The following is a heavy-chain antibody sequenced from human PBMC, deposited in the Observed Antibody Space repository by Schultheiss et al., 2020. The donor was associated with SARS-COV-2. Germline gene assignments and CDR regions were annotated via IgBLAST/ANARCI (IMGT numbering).Heavy chain of an antibody. CDR3: ARPYSYGQYDPFDI. CDR1: GYNFTTYW. D-gene: IGHD5-18*01. V-gene: IGHV5-51*01. J-gene: IGHJ3*02. Sequence: GESLKISCKGSGYNFTTYWIAWVRQMPGKGLEWMGIIYPGDSDTRYSPSFQGQVTISADKSISTAYLQWSSLKASDTAMYYCARPYSYGQYDPFDIWGQGTMVTVSS. CDR2: IYPGDSDT.